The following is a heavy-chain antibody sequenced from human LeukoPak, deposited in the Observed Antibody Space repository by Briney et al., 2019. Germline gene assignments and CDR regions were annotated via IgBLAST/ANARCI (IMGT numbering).Heavy chain of an antibody. V-gene: IGHV1-2*02. CDR1: GGTFSSYA. J-gene: IGHJ3*02. CDR2: INPNSGGT. CDR3: ARPLPYYYDSSGYSDAFDI. Sequence: ASVKVSCKASGGTFSSYAISWVRQAPGQGLEWMGWINPNSGGTNYAQKFQGRVTMTRDTSISTAYMELSRLRSDDTAVYYCARPLPYYYDSSGYSDAFDIWGQGTMVTVSS. D-gene: IGHD3-22*01.